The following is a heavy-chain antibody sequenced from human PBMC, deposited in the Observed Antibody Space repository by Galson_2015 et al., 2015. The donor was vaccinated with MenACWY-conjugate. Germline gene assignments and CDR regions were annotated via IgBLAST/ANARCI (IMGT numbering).Heavy chain of an antibody. CDR2: IHTQTGNP. V-gene: IGHV7-4-1*02. Sequence: SVKVSCKASGYTFTNFALNWVRQVPGQGPDWMGWIHTQTGNPTYARGFRGRFVFSLDTSVSTAYLQINSLEAEDTAVYYCARDFEYIWGSFRYIYFDYWGQGSLVTVLS. CDR3: ARDFEYIWGSFRYIYFDY. D-gene: IGHD3-16*02. J-gene: IGHJ4*02. CDR1: GYTFTNFA.